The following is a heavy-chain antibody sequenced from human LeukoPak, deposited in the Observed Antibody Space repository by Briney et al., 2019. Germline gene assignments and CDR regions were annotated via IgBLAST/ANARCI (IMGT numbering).Heavy chain of an antibody. CDR3: ARGAFPDSTGYCSGGSCYTLGN. CDR1: GFTFSSYW. V-gene: IGHV3-7*01. D-gene: IGHD2-15*01. Sequence: PGGSLRLSCAASGFTFSSYWMSWVRQAPGKGLEWVANIKQDGSEKYYVDSVKGRFTISRDNAKNSLYLQMNSLRAEDTAVYYCARGAFPDSTGYCSGGSCYTLGNWGQGTLVTVSS. J-gene: IGHJ4*02. CDR2: IKQDGSEK.